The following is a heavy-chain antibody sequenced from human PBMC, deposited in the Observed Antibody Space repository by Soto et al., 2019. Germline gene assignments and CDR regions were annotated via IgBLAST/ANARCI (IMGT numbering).Heavy chain of an antibody. Sequence: TSETVSLTCAVYGGSFIGYYWSWTRQPPGKGLEWIGEINHSGSTNYNPSLKSRVTISVDTSKNQFSLKLSSVTAADTAVYYCAREGCSSTSCYFYYYYYGMDVWGQGTTVTVSS. CDR1: GGSFIGYY. CDR3: AREGCSSTSCYFYYYYYGMDV. V-gene: IGHV4-34*01. J-gene: IGHJ6*02. D-gene: IGHD2-2*01. CDR2: INHSGST.